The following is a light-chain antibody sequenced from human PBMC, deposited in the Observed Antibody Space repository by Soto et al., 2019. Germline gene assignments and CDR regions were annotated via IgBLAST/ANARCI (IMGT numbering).Light chain of an antibody. J-gene: IGLJ2*01. V-gene: IGLV1-44*01. CDR3: AAWDDSRYGVV. CDR2: RSD. Sequence: QSVLTQSPSASGTPGQRVIIACSGSSSNIGSNHVNWYRHLPGAAPKLLIFRSDQRPSGVPDRFSGSKSGTTASLAIRGLQSGDEADYYCAAWDDSRYGVVFGGGTQLTVL. CDR1: SSNIGSNH.